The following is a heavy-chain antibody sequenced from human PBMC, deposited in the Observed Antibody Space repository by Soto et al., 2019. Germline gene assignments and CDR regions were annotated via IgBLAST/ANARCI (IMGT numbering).Heavy chain of an antibody. J-gene: IGHJ6*02. CDR3: ARHWRGDWPYHYYYGMDV. CDR2: IYYSGSR. Sequence: SETLSLTCTVSGGSISSSSYYWGCIPQPPGQGLEWIGSIYYSGSRYNTTYHKSRVTIFVNTSKNQFSLTLSSVTAVDTAVYYCARHWRGDWPYHYYYGMDVWGQGTTVTVSS. CDR1: GGSISSSSYY. D-gene: IGHD2-21*02. V-gene: IGHV4-39*01.